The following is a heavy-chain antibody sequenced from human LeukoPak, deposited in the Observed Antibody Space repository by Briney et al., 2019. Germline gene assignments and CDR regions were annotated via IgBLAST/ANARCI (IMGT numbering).Heavy chain of an antibody. Sequence: GRSLRLSCAASGFTFSSYGMHWVRQAPGKGLEWVAVISYDGSNKYYADSVKGRFTISRDNSKNTLSLQMNSLRAEDTATYYCAKDLGFCGSTSCLLDFWGQGSLVTVSS. CDR3: AKDLGFCGSTSCLLDF. V-gene: IGHV3-30*18. J-gene: IGHJ4*02. D-gene: IGHD2-2*01. CDR1: GFTFSSYG. CDR2: ISYDGSNK.